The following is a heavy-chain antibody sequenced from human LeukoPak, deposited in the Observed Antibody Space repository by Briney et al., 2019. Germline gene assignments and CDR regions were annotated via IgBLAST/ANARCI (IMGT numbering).Heavy chain of an antibody. CDR1: GFTFDDYA. Sequence: GGSLRLSCAASGFTFDDYAMHWVRQAPGKGLEWVSLISWDGGSTYYADSVKGRFTISRDNSKNSLYLQMNSLRAEDTALYYCAKESSPYDFWSGYYTRGYFDYWGQGTLVTVSS. CDR3: AKESSPYDFWSGYYTRGYFDY. CDR2: ISWDGGST. V-gene: IGHV3-43D*04. J-gene: IGHJ4*02. D-gene: IGHD3-3*01.